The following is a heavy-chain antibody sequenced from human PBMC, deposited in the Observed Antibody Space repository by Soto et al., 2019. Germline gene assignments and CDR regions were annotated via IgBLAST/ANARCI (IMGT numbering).Heavy chain of an antibody. J-gene: IGHJ4*02. D-gene: IGHD5-18*01. CDR3: ATESGSNYGYFDP. Sequence: SETLSLTCTFSGGSVTSDEHYWTWIRHSPGKGLEWSGYISKSGSTGYNPSLKTRLSMSVDRSKNQFTLRLTSVTAADTAVYFCATESGSNYGYFDPWGQGTKVTVCS. V-gene: IGHV4-30-4*01. CDR1: GGSVTSDEHY. CDR2: ISKSGST.